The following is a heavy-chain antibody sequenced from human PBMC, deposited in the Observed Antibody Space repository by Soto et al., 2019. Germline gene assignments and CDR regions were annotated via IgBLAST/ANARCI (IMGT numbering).Heavy chain of an antibody. J-gene: IGHJ5*02. V-gene: IGHV1-46*03. CDR1: GYTFTSYY. Sequence: ASVKVSCKASGYTFTSYYMHWVRQAPVQGLEWMGIINPSGGSTSYAQKFQGRVTMTRDTSTSTVYMELSSLRSEDTAVYYCARVSLDKGMPGGWFDPWGRRSLVIVSS. D-gene: IGHD2-2*01. CDR3: ARVSLDKGMPGGWFDP. CDR2: INPSGGST.